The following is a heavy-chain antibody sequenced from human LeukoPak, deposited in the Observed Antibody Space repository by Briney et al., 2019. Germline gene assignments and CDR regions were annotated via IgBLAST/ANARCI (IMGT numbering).Heavy chain of an antibody. CDR1: GGSFSGYY. D-gene: IGHD3-9*01. V-gene: IGHV4-34*01. CDR2: INHGGST. J-gene: IGHJ4*02. CDR3: AREGVYYDILAAYYRPYYFDF. Sequence: SETLSLTCAVYGGSFSGYYWSWIRQPPGKGLEWIGEINHGGSTNYNPSLKSRLTISVDTTKNQFSLKLSSVTAADRAVYYCAREGVYYDILAAYYRPYYFDFWGQGTLVTVYS.